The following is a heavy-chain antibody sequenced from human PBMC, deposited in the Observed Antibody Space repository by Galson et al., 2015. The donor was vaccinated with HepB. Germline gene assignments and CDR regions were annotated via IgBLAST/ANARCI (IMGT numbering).Heavy chain of an antibody. V-gene: IGHV3-33*01. Sequence: SLRLSCAASGFTFRDYIMHWVRQAPGKGLEWVAFIWFDGSTKYYADSVKGRFTISRDNSNNMVYLQMNSLRVEDTAVYYCVRDSSVDKGFDPWGQGTLVTVSS. D-gene: IGHD5-12*01. CDR3: VRDSSVDKGFDP. J-gene: IGHJ5*02. CDR1: GFTFRDYI. CDR2: IWFDGSTK.